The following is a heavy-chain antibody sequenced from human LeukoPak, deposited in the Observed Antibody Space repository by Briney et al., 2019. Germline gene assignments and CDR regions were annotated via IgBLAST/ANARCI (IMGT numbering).Heavy chain of an antibody. Sequence: PSETLSLTCTVSGGSISSSSYYWGWIRRPPGKGLEWIGSIYYSGSTYYNPSLRSRVTISVDTSKHQFSMKLTSVTAADTAVYYCARHYVSSGSWPPDWFDPWGQGTLVTVSP. V-gene: IGHV4-39*01. J-gene: IGHJ5*02. D-gene: IGHD6-13*01. CDR2: IYYSGST. CDR1: GGSISSSSYY. CDR3: ARHYVSSGSWPPDWFDP.